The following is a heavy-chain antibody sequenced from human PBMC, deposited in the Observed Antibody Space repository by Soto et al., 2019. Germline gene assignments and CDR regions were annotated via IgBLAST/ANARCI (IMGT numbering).Heavy chain of an antibody. CDR1: GFTVSSNY. V-gene: IGHV3-66*01. Sequence: HPGGSLRLSCAASGFTVSSNYMSWVRQAPGKGLEWVSAIYSGGSTYYTDSVKGRFTISRDNSNNMLYLQMNSLRAEDTAVYYCARDSPYSSTWWGQGTLVTVSS. D-gene: IGHD6-13*01. CDR2: IYSGGST. J-gene: IGHJ4*02. CDR3: ARDSPYSSTW.